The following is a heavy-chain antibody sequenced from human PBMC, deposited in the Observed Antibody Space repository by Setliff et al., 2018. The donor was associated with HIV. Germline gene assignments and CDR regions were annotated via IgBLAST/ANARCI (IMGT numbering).Heavy chain of an antibody. CDR2: IIPMYGVT. CDR3: ARDGGRIAAAGWHY. Sequence: GASVKVSCKASGNTFSSYGITWVRQAPGQGLEWMGGIIPMYGVTNYAQKFQDRVTMTTDTSTSTAYMELRSLRSDDTAVYYCARDGGRIAAAGWHYWGQGTLVTVSS. V-gene: IGHV1-18*01. J-gene: IGHJ4*02. D-gene: IGHD6-13*01. CDR1: GNTFSSYG.